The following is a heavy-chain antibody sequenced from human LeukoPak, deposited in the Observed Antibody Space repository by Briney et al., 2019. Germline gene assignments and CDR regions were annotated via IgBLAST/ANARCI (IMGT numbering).Heavy chain of an antibody. CDR1: GYTFTGYY. CDR3: AKGNMRRTYGGMGFDY. Sequence: ASVKVSCKASGYTFTGYYMHWVRQAPGQGLEWMGWINPNSGGTNYAQKFQGRVTMTRDTSISTAYMELSRLRSDDTAVYYCAKGNMRRTYGGMGFDYWGQGILVTVSS. J-gene: IGHJ4*02. CDR2: INPNSGGT. D-gene: IGHD3-16*01. V-gene: IGHV1-2*02.